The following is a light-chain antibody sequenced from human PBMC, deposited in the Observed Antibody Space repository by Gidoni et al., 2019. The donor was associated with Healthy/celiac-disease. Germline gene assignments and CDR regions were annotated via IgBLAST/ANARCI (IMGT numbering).Light chain of an antibody. V-gene: IGKV3D-15*01. CDR1: QSVSSN. CDR3: QQYNNWPLYT. Sequence: EIVMTQSPATLSVSPRERATLSCRASQSVSSNLAWYQQKHGQAPRLLIYGAATRATGSPARFSGSGSGTEFTLTISSLQSEDFAVDYCQQYNNWPLYTFGQGTKLEIK. J-gene: IGKJ2*01. CDR2: GAA.